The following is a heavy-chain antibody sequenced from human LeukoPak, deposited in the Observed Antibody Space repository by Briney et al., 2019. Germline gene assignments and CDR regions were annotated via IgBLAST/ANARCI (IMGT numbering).Heavy chain of an antibody. J-gene: IGHJ4*02. CDR3: ARDTYYYDSSGYYYIDY. D-gene: IGHD3-22*01. CDR2: ISYHGSNK. V-gene: IGHV3-30-3*01. Sequence: GGSLRLSCAASGFTFSSYAMHWVRQAPGKGLEWVAVISYHGSNKYYADSVKGRFTISRDNSKNTLYLQMNSLRAEDTAVYYCARDTYYYDSSGYYYIDYWGQGTLVTVSS. CDR1: GFTFSSYA.